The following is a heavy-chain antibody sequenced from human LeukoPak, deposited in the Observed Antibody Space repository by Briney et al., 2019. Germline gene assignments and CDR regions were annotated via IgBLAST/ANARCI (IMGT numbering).Heavy chain of an antibody. Sequence: GSLRLSCAASGFTFSDHYMSWIRQAPGKGLEWVSYISSSGSTIYYADSVKGRFTISRDNAKNSLYLQMNSLRAEDTAVYYCARAKYSSSWDFDYWGQGTLVTVSS. CDR1: GFTFSDHY. CDR2: ISSSGSTI. V-gene: IGHV3-11*01. J-gene: IGHJ4*02. CDR3: ARAKYSSSWDFDY. D-gene: IGHD6-13*01.